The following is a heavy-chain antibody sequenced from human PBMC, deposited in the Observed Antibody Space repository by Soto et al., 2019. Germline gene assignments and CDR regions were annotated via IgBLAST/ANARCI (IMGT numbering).Heavy chain of an antibody. CDR1: GFTFSKYV. V-gene: IGHV3-64*01. CDR2: ISSNGGST. D-gene: IGHD3-22*01. CDR3: ARGSSSGYFDY. Sequence: EVQLVESGGGLVQPGGSLRLSCAASGFTFSKYVMHWVRQAPGKGLEYVSAISSNGGSTYYANSMKGRLTMSRDNSKNTLYLQMGSLRAEDMAVYYSARGSSSGYFDYWGQGTLVTVSS. J-gene: IGHJ4*02.